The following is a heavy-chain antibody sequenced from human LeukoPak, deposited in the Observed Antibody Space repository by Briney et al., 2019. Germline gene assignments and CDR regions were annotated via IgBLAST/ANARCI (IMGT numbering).Heavy chain of an antibody. D-gene: IGHD1-26*01. V-gene: IGHV1-2*02. CDR1: GYTFTGYY. J-gene: IGHJ4*02. Sequence: GASVKVSCKASGYTFTGYYIHWVRQAPGQGLEWMGWISPNSGSTNYAQKFQGRVTMTRDTSISTAYMELSRLRSDDTAVYYCARDLPILYSGSFPSYWGQGTLVTVSS. CDR2: ISPNSGST. CDR3: ARDLPILYSGSFPSY.